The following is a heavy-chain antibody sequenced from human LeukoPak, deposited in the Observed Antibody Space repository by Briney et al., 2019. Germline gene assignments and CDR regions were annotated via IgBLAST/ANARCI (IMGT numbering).Heavy chain of an antibody. CDR2: VHYSGST. CDR3: ARGGSGYALNWFDP. Sequence: PSETLSLTCTVSGGPINDYYWYWIRQPPGKGLEWIGYVHYSGSTYYNPSLQSRVTISVDTSKNQFSLKLSSVTAADTAVYYCARGGSGYALNWFDPWGQGTLVTVSS. D-gene: IGHD5-12*01. CDR1: GGPINDYY. J-gene: IGHJ5*02. V-gene: IGHV4-59*01.